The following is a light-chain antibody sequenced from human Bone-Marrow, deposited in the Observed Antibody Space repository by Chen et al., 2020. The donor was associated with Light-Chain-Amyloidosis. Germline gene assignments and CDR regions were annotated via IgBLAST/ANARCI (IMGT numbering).Light chain of an antibody. CDR2: EFT. CDR3: SSYTITNTLV. CDR1: SSDVGGDNH. Sequence: QSALTQPASVSGSPGQSITISCTGTSSDVGGDNHVSWYQQHPDNAPTLMIYEFTNRPSWVPDRFSGSKSDNTASLTISGLQTEDEADYFCSSYTITNTLVFGSGTRVTVL. J-gene: IGLJ1*01. V-gene: IGLV2-14*01.